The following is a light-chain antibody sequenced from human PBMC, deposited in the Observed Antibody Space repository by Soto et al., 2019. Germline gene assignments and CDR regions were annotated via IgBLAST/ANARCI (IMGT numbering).Light chain of an antibody. CDR2: NNN. V-gene: IGLV1-44*01. CDR3: AAWDDSLNGFYV. Sequence: QSVLTQPPSASGTPGQRVTISCSGSSSNIGSNTVNWYQQLPGTAPKLPIYNNNQRPSGVPDRISGSKSGTSASLAIGGLQSEDEADYYCAAWDDSLNGFYVFGTGTKLTVL. CDR1: SSNIGSNT. J-gene: IGLJ1*01.